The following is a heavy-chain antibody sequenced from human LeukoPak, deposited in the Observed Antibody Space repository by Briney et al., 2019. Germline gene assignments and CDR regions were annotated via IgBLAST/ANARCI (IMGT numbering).Heavy chain of an antibody. CDR2: MNPKSGNT. Sequence: ASVTVSCTASGYSFSTYDINWVRQAPGQGLEWMGWMNPKSGNTGYAQNFQGRVTKTRNTSISTAYMELSSLRSEDTAVYYYARGAYGMDVWGQGTTVTVSS. CDR3: ARGAYGMDV. CDR1: GYSFSTYD. V-gene: IGHV1-8*01. J-gene: IGHJ6*02.